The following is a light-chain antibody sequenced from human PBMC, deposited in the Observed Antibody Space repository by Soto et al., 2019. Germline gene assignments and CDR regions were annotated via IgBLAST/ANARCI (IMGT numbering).Light chain of an antibody. CDR3: KSSAGSNTYG. CDR1: KKDIGVYDF. CDR2: EVV. Sequence: QSALAQPPSASGSPGQSITISCTGTKKDIGVYDFVSWYQHHPGKAPRLIIYEVVQRPSGVPDRFSGSKSGHTASLTVSGLQAADEADYFCKSSAGSNTYGFGSGTKVTVL. V-gene: IGLV2-8*01. J-gene: IGLJ1*01.